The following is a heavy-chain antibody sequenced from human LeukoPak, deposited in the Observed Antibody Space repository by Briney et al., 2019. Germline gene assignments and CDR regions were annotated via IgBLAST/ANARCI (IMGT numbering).Heavy chain of an antibody. CDR2: INPNSGGT. Sequence: ASVKVSCKASGYTFTGYYMHWVRQAPGQGLEWMGWINPNSGGTNYAQKFQGRVTMTRDTSISTAYMELSRLRSDDTAGYYCARDPGYCSGGSCYLDWGQGTLVTVSS. CDR3: ARDPGYCSGGSCYLD. V-gene: IGHV1-2*02. J-gene: IGHJ4*02. CDR1: GYTFTGYY. D-gene: IGHD2-15*01.